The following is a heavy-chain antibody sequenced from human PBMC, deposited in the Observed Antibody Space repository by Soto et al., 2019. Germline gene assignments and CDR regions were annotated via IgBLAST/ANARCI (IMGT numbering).Heavy chain of an antibody. CDR3: ARGVSSGPSKLQLLYAMYYFDY. V-gene: IGHV4-30-2*01. Sequence: QLQLQESGSGLVKPSQTLSLTCAVSGGSISSGGYSWSWIRQQPGKGLEWIGYVYHSGSPYYNPSLKSRVTISVDRSKNQFSLEMSSVTAADTAVYYCARGVSSGPSKLQLLYAMYYFDYWGQGTLVTVSS. CDR2: VYHSGSP. CDR1: GGSISSGGYS. D-gene: IGHD2-2*02. J-gene: IGHJ4*02.